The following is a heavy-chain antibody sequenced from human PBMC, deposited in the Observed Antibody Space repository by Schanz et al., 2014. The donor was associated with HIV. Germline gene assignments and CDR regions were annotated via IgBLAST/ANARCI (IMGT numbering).Heavy chain of an antibody. Sequence: EVQLLESGGGLVQPGGSLRLSCAASGFTFNSYAMNWVRQAPGKGLEWVSTISARGGDTYYADSVKGRFTISRDNSKNTLFLQMDSLRAEDTAVYYCAKDPELTAITGYFDYWGQGTLVTVSS. J-gene: IGHJ4*02. CDR2: ISARGGDT. D-gene: IGHD4-4*01. CDR3: AKDPELTAITGYFDY. CDR1: GFTFNSYA. V-gene: IGHV3-23*01.